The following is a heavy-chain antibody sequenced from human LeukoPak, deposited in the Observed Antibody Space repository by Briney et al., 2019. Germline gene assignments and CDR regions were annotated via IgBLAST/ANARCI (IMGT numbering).Heavy chain of an antibody. D-gene: IGHD2-15*01. V-gene: IGHV1-18*01. CDR3: AGRYCSGGSCSHSDY. J-gene: IGHJ4*02. Sequence: ASVKVSCKASGYTFTSYGICWVRQAPGQGPEWMGWISAYNGNTNYAQKLQGRVTMTTDTSTSTAYMELRSLRSDDTAVYYCAGRYCSGGSCSHSDYWGQGTLVTVSS. CDR2: ISAYNGNT. CDR1: GYTFTSYG.